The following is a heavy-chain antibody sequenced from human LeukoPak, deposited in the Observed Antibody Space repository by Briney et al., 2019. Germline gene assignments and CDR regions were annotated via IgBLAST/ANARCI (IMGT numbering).Heavy chain of an antibody. CDR1: GFTFTIYW. CDR2: IKQDGSEK. J-gene: IGHJ3*02. Sequence: GGSVRLSCAASGFTFTIYWMSWVRPAPGKGLEWVASIKQDGSEKNYVDSVKGRFTTSRGNAKNSLYLQMNSLRAEDTAVYYCARVALAATGAYDIWGLGTMVTVSS. V-gene: IGHV3-7*04. CDR3: ARVALAATGAYDI. D-gene: IGHD6-19*01.